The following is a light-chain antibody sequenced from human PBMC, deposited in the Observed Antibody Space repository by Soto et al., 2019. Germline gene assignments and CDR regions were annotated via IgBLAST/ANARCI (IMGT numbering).Light chain of an antibody. Sequence: EVVMTQSPATLSVSPGERATLSCRASQSVGSDLAWYLQKPGQAPRLLVYGASNRASGIAARFSGSGSGTVFTLTVTNVQSGDFAVYFCQQYFHWPRAFGQGTRLEIK. V-gene: IGKV3-15*01. CDR2: GAS. J-gene: IGKJ1*01. CDR1: QSVGSD. CDR3: QQYFHWPRA.